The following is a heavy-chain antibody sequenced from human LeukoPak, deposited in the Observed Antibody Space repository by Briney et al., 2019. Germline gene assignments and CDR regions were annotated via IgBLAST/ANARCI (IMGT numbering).Heavy chain of an antibody. D-gene: IGHD1-26*01. CDR3: ARDGSGSYYGGPSAYFDY. J-gene: IGHJ4*02. CDR1: GFTFSSYG. Sequence: GGSLRLSCAASGFTFSSYGMHWVRQAPGKGLEWVAVIWYDGSNKYYADSVKGRFTTSRDNSKNTLYLQMNSLRAEDTAVYYCARDGSGSYYGGPSAYFDYWGQGTLVTVSS. CDR2: IWYDGSNK. V-gene: IGHV3-33*01.